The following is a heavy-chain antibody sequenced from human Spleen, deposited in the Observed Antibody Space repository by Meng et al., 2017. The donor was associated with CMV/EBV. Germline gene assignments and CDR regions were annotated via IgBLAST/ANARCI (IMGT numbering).Heavy chain of an antibody. Sequence: SETLSLTCTVSGGSSSSGDYYWSWIRQPPGKGLEWIGYIYYSRSTYYNPSLKSRVTISVDKSKNQFSLKLTSVTAADTAVYYCARIGYSSSLFDYWGQGTLVTVSS. D-gene: IGHD6-6*01. CDR3: ARIGYSSSLFDY. CDR2: IYYSRST. V-gene: IGHV4-30-4*08. J-gene: IGHJ4*02. CDR1: GGSSSSGDYY.